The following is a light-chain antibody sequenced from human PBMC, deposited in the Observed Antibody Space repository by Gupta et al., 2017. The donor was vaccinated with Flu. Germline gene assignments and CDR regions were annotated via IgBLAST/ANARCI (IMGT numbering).Light chain of an antibody. Sequence: DIVSIQSPDSLAASPGEGATINCKSSRSVLYTSNNKNYFAWLHQKPGQPPKVLIYWASTRESGVPDRFSGRGSGTDITRTSSGLQAGDVAVFYCQQDDTSPWTFGQGTKVEIK. CDR1: RSVLYTSNNKNY. CDR3: QQDDTSPWT. CDR2: WAS. J-gene: IGKJ1*01. V-gene: IGKV4-1*01.